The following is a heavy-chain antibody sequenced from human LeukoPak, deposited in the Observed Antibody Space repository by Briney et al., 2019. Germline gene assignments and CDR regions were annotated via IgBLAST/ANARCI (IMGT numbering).Heavy chain of an antibody. J-gene: IGHJ4*02. Sequence: GGSLRLPCAASGFTFSSYGMHWVRQAPGKGLEWVAFIRYDGSNKYYADSVKGRFTISRDNSKNTLYLQMNSLRAEDTAVYYCAKPHLGGITMVRGATYYFDYWGQGTLVTVSS. CDR2: IRYDGSNK. V-gene: IGHV3-30*02. D-gene: IGHD3-10*01. CDR1: GFTFSSYG. CDR3: AKPHLGGITMVRGATYYFDY.